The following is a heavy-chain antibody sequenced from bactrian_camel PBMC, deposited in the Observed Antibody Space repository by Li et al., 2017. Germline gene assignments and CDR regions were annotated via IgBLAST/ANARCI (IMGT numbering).Heavy chain of an antibody. D-gene: IGHD1*01. Sequence: HVQLVESGGGSVQAGGSLKLTCVASGFIFSNCGMGWYRQVPGKERELVSDINSDGTSKIADSVKGRFTISQDLAKNTVYLEMNSLKPEDTAMYYCAAGFPSFGRVLDASAYNYWGQGTQVT. CDR3: AAGFPSFGRVLDASAYNY. CDR2: INSDGTS. V-gene: IGHV3S53*01. CDR1: GFIFSNCG. J-gene: IGHJ4*01.